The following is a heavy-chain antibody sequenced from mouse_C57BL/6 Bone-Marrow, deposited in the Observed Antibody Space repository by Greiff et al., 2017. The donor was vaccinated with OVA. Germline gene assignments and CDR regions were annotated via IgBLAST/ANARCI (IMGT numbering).Heavy chain of an antibody. Sequence: VHLVESGPELVKPGASVKISCKASGYAFSSSWMNWVKQRPGKGLEWIGRIYPGDGDTNYNGKFKGKATLTADKSSSTAYMQLSSLTSEDSAVYFCAREGNSNYVGWYFDVWGTGTTVTVSS. D-gene: IGHD2-5*01. CDR1: GYAFSSSW. CDR3: AREGNSNYVGWYFDV. CDR2: IYPGDGDT. V-gene: IGHV1-82*01. J-gene: IGHJ1*03.